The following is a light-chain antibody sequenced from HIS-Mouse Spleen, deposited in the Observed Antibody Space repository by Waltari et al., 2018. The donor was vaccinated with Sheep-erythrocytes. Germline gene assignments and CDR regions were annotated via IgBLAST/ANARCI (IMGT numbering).Light chain of an antibody. CDR3: QQSYSTPRT. Sequence: DIQLTQSPSSLSASVGDRVTITCRASQSISSYLNWYQQKPGKAPKLLIYAASSLQSGFPSRFSDSGSGTDFTLTISSLQPEDFATYYCQQSYSTPRTFGQGTKVEIK. V-gene: IGKV1-39*01. J-gene: IGKJ1*01. CDR2: AAS. CDR1: QSISSY.